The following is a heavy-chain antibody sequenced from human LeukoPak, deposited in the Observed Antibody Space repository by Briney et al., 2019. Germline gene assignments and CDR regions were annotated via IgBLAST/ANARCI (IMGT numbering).Heavy chain of an antibody. CDR2: IRYHGSDK. Sequence: GGSLRLSCAASGFTFSGSGMHWVRQAPGKGLEGVAFIRYHGSDKLYADSVKGRFTISRDNSKNTLYLQMNTLIPENTSVYYCPWGDSYLSSPVSAAGTTRGQGTLVTVSS. CDR3: PWGDSYLSSPVSAAGTT. CDR1: GFTFSGSG. J-gene: IGHJ4*02. V-gene: IGHV3-30*02. D-gene: IGHD6-13*01.